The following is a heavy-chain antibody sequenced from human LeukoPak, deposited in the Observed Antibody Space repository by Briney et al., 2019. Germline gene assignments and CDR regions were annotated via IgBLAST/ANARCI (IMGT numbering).Heavy chain of an antibody. V-gene: IGHV3-23*01. CDR3: AKAIATSGTQGIDH. CDR1: EFTFRTYA. Sequence: GGSLRLSCAASEFTFRTYAMSWVRQAPGKGLEWVSGISGGGGNTNYADSVKGRFTISRDNSKNTLYLQMNSLRAEDTAVYYCAKAIATSGTQGIDHRGQGTLVTVSS. D-gene: IGHD6-13*01. J-gene: IGHJ4*02. CDR2: ISGGGGNT.